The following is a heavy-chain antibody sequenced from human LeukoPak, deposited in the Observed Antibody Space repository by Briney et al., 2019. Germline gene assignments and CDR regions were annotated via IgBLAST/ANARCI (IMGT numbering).Heavy chain of an antibody. CDR2: ISGSGGST. Sequence: GGSLRLSCAASGFTFSAYAMSWVRQAPGKGLEWVSAISGSGGSTFYADSVKGRFTISRDNFKNTLNLQMNSLRAEDTAVYYCAKGVSSWSYYFDYWGQGTVVTVSS. V-gene: IGHV3-23*01. CDR3: AKGVSSWSYYFDY. J-gene: IGHJ4*02. CDR1: GFTFSAYA. D-gene: IGHD6-13*01.